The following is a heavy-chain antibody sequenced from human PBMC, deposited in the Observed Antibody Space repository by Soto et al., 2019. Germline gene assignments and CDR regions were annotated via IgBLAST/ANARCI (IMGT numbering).Heavy chain of an antibody. J-gene: IGHJ4*02. CDR2: INNEGSTT. CDR3: ASVTRTVFDF. V-gene: IGHV3-74*01. CDR1: GFTLSRYW. Sequence: GGSLRLSCAASGFTLSRYWMHWGRQAPGKGLVWVSRINNEGSTTSYADSVKGRFTISRDNAKNTLYLQMNSLRAEDTAVYYCASVTRTVFDFWGQGTWVPVSS. D-gene: IGHD1-1*01.